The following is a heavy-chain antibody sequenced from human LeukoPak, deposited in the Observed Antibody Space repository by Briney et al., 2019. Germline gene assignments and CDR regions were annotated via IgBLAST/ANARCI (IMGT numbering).Heavy chain of an antibody. J-gene: IGHJ4*02. V-gene: IGHV4-39*07. CDR3: ARGFLYGGNSATYFDY. CDR2: IYYSGST. D-gene: IGHD4-23*01. Sequence: SETLSLTCTVSGGSISSSSYYWGWIRQPPGKGLEWIGSIYYSGSTYYNPSLKSRVTISVDTSKNQFSLKLSSVTAADTAVYYCARGFLYGGNSATYFDYWGQGTLVTVSS. CDR1: GGSISSSSYY.